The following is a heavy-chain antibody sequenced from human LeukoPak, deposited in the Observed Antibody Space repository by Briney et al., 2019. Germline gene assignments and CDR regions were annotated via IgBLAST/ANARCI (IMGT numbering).Heavy chain of an antibody. Sequence: SGGSLRLSCAASGFTFSSYSMNWVRQAPGKGLEWVSYTIGSGSTTYYADSVKGRFTISRDNAKNSLYLQMNSLRAEDTAVYYCARRNSSGSPYYYYYGMDVWGQGTTVTVSS. D-gene: IGHD3-22*01. J-gene: IGHJ6*02. V-gene: IGHV3-48*01. CDR1: GFTFSSYS. CDR2: TIGSGSTT. CDR3: ARRNSSGSPYYYYYGMDV.